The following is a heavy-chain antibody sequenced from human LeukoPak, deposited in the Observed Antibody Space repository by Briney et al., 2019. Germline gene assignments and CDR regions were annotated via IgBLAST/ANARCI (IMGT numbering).Heavy chain of an antibody. Sequence: ASMKVSCKVSGYTLTELSMHWVRQAPGKGLEWMGGFDPEDGETIYAQKFQGRVTMTEDTSTDTAYMELSSLRSEDTAVYYCATGVEMATIYYYYYGMDVWGQGTTVTVSS. CDR3: ATGVEMATIYYYYYGMDV. CDR1: GYTLTELS. CDR2: FDPEDGET. V-gene: IGHV1-24*01. J-gene: IGHJ6*02. D-gene: IGHD5-24*01.